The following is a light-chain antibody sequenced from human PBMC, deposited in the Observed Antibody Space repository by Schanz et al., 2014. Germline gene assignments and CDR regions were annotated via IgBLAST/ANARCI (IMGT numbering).Light chain of an antibody. V-gene: IGLV1-44*01. CDR3: RSYTSSGAYV. CDR2: STN. J-gene: IGLJ1*01. CDR1: SSNIGTNT. Sequence: QSVLTQPPSASGTPGQRVTISCSGSSSNIGTNTVIWYQQLPGTAPKLLIHSTNQRPSGVPDRFSGSKSGTSASLAITGLQAEDEADYYCRSYTSSGAYVFGSGTKLTVL.